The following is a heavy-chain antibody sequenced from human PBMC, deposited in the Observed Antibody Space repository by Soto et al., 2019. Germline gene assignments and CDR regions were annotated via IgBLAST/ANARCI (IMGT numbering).Heavy chain of an antibody. J-gene: IGHJ6*04. Sequence: GRSLRLSCAASGFTFSSYAMSWVRQAPGKGLEWVSAISGSGGSTYYAGSLKGRFTISRDNSKNTLYLQMNSLRAEDTAVCYCAKDLPSNDFWSGYYNYYYAMYVRGKGTTGAVCS. D-gene: IGHD3-3*01. CDR1: GFTFSSYA. V-gene: IGHV3-23*01. CDR3: AKDLPSNDFWSGYYNYYYAMYV. CDR2: ISGSGGST.